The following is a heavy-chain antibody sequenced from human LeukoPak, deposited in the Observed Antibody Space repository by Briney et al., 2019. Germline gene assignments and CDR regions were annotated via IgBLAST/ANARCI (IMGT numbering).Heavy chain of an antibody. CDR2: IYYSGST. CDR3: TRGSIAYYYMDV. CDR1: DYSMTRGYH. Sequence: PSETLSLTCSVSDYSMTRGYHWGWIRQPPGKGLEWIGNIYYSGSTNYNPSLKSRVTISVDTSKNQFSLKLSSVTAADTAVYYCTRGSIAYYYMDVWGKGTTVTISS. V-gene: IGHV4-38-2*02. D-gene: IGHD3-22*01. J-gene: IGHJ6*03.